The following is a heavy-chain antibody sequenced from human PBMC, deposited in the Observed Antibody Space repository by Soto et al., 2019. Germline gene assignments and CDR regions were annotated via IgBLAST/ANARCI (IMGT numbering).Heavy chain of an antibody. CDR2: IWYYGSNK. Sequence: QVQLVESGGGVVQPGRSLRLSCAASGFTFSSYGMHWVRQAPGKGLEWVAVIWYYGSNKYYADSVKGRFTISRDNSKNTLYLQMNSLRAEDTAVYYCARDVVRLEDYYYYGMDVWGQGTTVTVSS. CDR1: GFTFSSYG. J-gene: IGHJ6*02. V-gene: IGHV3-33*01. CDR3: ARDVVRLEDYYYYGMDV.